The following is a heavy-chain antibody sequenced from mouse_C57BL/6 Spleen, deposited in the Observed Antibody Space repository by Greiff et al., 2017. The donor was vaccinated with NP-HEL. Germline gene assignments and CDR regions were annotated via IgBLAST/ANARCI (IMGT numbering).Heavy chain of an antibody. CDR1: GYTFTSYW. CDR3: ARGRITTGVARDYLDY. V-gene: IGHV1-7*01. Sequence: VQLQQSGAELAKPGASVKLSCKASGYTFTSYWMHWVKQRPGQGLEWIGYINPSSGYTKYNQTFKDKATLTADKSSSTAYMQLRSLTYEDSAVYYWARGRITTGVARDYLDYGGQGTTLTVSS. CDR2: INPSSGYT. J-gene: IGHJ2*01. D-gene: IGHD1-1*01.